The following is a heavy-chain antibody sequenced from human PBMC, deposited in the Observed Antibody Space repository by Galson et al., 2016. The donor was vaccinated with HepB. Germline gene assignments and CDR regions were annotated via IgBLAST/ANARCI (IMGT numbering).Heavy chain of an antibody. CDR1: GVTFSDHY. J-gene: IGHJ4*02. CDR3: ARVGYCSSTTCRQAYDY. Sequence: LRLCCGAAGVTFSDHYMDWVRQGRGMGLEWVGRTRNKANSYATEYAASVKGRFTISRDDSKNSLYLQMNSLKIEDTAVYYCARVGYCSSTTCRQAYDYWGQGTLVTVSS. V-gene: IGHV3-72*01. CDR2: TRNKANSYAT. D-gene: IGHD2-2*01.